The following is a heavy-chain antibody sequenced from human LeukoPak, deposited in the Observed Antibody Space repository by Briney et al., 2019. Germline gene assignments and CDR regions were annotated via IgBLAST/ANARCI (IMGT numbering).Heavy chain of an antibody. CDR3: ARYYDSSGYYSNWFDP. V-gene: IGHV4-34*01. CDR2: INHSGST. Sequence: SETLSLTCAVYGGSFSGYYWSWIRQPPGKGLEWIGEINHSGSTYYNPSLKSRVTISVDTSKNQFSLKLSSVTAADTAVYYCARYYDSSGYYSNWFDPWGQGTLVTVSS. J-gene: IGHJ5*02. D-gene: IGHD3-22*01. CDR1: GGSFSGYY.